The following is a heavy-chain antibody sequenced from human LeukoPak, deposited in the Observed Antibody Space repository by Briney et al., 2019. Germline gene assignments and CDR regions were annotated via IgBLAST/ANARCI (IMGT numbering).Heavy chain of an antibody. CDR2: ISSSGSTI. CDR1: GFTLSSYE. D-gene: IGHD3-22*01. J-gene: IGHJ4*02. V-gene: IGHV3-48*03. CDR3: ARGPPMYHYGSSAYHYDYFEY. Sequence: PGGSLRLSCAASGFTLSSYEMNWVRQAPGKGLEWVSYISSSGSTIYYADSVEGRFTISRDDSKNTLYLQMSSLRPEDTAVYYCARGPPMYHYGSSAYHYDYFEYWGQGTLVTVSS.